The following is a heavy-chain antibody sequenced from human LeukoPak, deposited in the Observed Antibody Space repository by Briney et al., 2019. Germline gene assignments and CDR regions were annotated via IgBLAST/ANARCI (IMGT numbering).Heavy chain of an antibody. CDR2: INAYNGNT. CDR3: ARTLYYYDSNGYPDY. J-gene: IGHJ4*02. CDR1: GYTFTTYG. Sequence: ASVKVSCKASGYTFTTYGISWVRQAPGQGLEWMGWINAYNGNTNYAQKLQGRVTMTRDTSTSTAYMELRSLRSDDTAVYYCARTLYYYDSNGYPDYWGQGTLVTVSS. V-gene: IGHV1-18*01. D-gene: IGHD3-22*01.